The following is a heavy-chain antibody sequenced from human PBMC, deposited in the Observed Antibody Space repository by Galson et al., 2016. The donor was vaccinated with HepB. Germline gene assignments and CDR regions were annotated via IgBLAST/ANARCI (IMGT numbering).Heavy chain of an antibody. CDR2: ISAYNGNT. V-gene: IGHV1-18*01. Sequence: SVKVSCKASGYTFTSYGISWVRQAPGQGLEWMGWISAYNGNTNYAQKLQGRVTMTTDTSTSTVYMELRSLRSDDTAVYYCARDLIFAGTFDCWGQGTLVTVSS. CDR1: GYTFTSYG. CDR3: ARDLIFAGTFDC. D-gene: IGHD3-10*01. J-gene: IGHJ4*02.